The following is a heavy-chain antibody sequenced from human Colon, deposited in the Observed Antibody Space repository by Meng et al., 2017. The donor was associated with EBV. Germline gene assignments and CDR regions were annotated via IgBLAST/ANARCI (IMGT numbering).Heavy chain of an antibody. J-gene: IGHJ4*02. V-gene: IGHV4-4*02. CDR2: IDDSGST. CDR1: GVSISSNIR. Sequence: QGRLQESGPGLVKPSGTRSLTCGVSGVSISSNIRWTWVRQPPGKGLEWIGDIDDSGSTNYNPSLNSRISISLDKSKNHFSLKVNSVTAADTAVYYCARGKQDAWELLAYWGQGALVTVSS. D-gene: IGHD1-26*01. CDR3: ARGKQDAWELLAY.